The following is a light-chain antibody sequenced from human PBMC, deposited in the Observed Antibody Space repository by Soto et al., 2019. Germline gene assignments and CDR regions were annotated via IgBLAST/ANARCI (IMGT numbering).Light chain of an antibody. V-gene: IGLV1-40*01. J-gene: IGLJ3*02. CDR1: SSNIGAGYD. CDR3: QSYDSSLCGSGV. Sequence: QSVLTQPPSVSGAPGQRVTISCSGSSSNIGAGYDVHWYQQLPGTAPKLLISANNIRPSGVPDRFSGSKSGTSASLAITGLQAEDEADYYCQSYDSSLCGSGVFGGGTQLTVL. CDR2: ANN.